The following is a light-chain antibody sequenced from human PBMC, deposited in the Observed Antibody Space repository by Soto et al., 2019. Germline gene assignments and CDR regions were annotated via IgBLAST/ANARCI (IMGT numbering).Light chain of an antibody. Sequence: DIQMTQSSSTLSASVGDRVTISCGASQSISSWLAWYQQKPGKAPKLLIYDASSLESGVPSRFSGSGSGTEFTLTISSLQPDDFATYYCQQYNSYPHTFGQGTKVDIK. CDR3: QQYNSYPHT. J-gene: IGKJ1*01. CDR1: QSISSW. V-gene: IGKV1-5*01. CDR2: DAS.